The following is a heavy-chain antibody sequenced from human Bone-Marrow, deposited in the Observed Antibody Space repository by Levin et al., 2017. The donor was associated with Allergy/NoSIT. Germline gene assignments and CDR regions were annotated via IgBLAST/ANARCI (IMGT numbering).Heavy chain of an antibody. D-gene: IGHD2-21*01. J-gene: IGHJ4*02. CDR2: IDGSGTII. CDR1: GFIFSDYF. Sequence: GGSLRLSCAASGFIFSDYFMTWVRQAPGKGLEWVSYIDGSGTIIYYADSVKGRFTVSRDTAENSLHLQMTSVRVEDTAVYYCVKEIAMAQWGQGTLVTVSS. CDR3: VKEIAMAQ. V-gene: IGHV3-11*04.